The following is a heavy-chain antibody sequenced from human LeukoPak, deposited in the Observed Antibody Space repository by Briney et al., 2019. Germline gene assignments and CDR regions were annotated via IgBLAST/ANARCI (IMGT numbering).Heavy chain of an antibody. V-gene: IGHV4-61*01. CDR3: ARYFDWPWASDI. J-gene: IGHJ3*02. D-gene: IGHD3-9*01. CDR2: IYYNGNT. Sequence: SETLSLTCTVSGASVSSDTYYWSWIRQPPGKGLEWIGYIYYNGNTNYNPSLKSRVTISVDTSKNQFSLKVTSVTAADTAVYYCARYFDWPWASDIWAAGTKVTVSS. CDR1: GASVSSDTYY.